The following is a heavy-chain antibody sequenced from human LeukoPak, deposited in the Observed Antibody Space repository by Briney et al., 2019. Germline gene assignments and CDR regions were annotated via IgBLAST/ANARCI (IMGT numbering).Heavy chain of an antibody. D-gene: IGHD6-13*01. Sequence: GGSLRLSCAASGFTFSSYEMNWVRQAPGKGLEWVSYISSSGSTIYYADSVKGRFTISRDNAKNSLYLQMNSLRAEDTAAYYCARDDSSSWYVWFDPWGQGTLVTVSS. V-gene: IGHV3-48*03. CDR1: GFTFSSYE. J-gene: IGHJ5*02. CDR3: ARDDSSSWYVWFDP. CDR2: ISSSGSTI.